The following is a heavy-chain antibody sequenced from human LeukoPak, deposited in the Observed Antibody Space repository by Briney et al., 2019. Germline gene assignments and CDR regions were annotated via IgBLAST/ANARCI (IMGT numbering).Heavy chain of an antibody. Sequence: GGSLRLSCAASGFTFSSYGMHWVRQAPGKGLEWVAVISYDGSNKYYADSVKGRFTISRDNSKNTLYLQMNSLRAEDTAVYYCAKDRYSGSYSGCLFDYWGQGTLVTVSS. CDR3: AKDRYSGSYSGCLFDY. CDR1: GFTFSSYG. V-gene: IGHV3-30*18. CDR2: ISYDGSNK. D-gene: IGHD1-26*01. J-gene: IGHJ4*02.